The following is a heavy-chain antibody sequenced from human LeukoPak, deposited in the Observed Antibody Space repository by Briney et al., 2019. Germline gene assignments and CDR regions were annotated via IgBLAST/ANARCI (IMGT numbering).Heavy chain of an antibody. CDR1: GFTFSRYA. CDR2: ISGSGGST. D-gene: IGHD3/OR15-3a*01. V-gene: IGHV3-23*01. J-gene: IGHJ4*02. Sequence: GGSLRLSCAASGFTFSRYAMEWVRQAPGKGLEWVSAISGSGGSTYYADSVKGRFTISRDNSKNTLYLQMNSLRAEDTAVYYCAKLDGTRPVFDYWGQGTLVTVSS. CDR3: AKLDGTRPVFDY.